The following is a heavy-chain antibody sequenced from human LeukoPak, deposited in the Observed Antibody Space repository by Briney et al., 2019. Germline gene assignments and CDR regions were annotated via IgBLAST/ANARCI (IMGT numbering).Heavy chain of an antibody. D-gene: IGHD2-2*01. V-gene: IGHV1-69*13. CDR3: ARGPLGYQLLFSWFDP. CDR1: GGTFSSYA. J-gene: IGHJ5*02. Sequence: ASVKVSCKASGGTFSSYAISWVRQAPGQGLEWTGGIIPIFGTANYAQKFQGRVTITADESTSTAYMELSSLRSEDTAVYYCARGPLGYQLLFSWFDPWGQGTLVTVSS. CDR2: IIPIFGTA.